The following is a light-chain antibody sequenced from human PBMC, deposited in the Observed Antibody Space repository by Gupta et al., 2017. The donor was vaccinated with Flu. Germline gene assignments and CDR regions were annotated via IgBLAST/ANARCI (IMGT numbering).Light chain of an antibody. J-gene: IGKJ1*01. Sequence: GERVTITGRARHGISTYLAWYQQKPGKSPKLLSYVASIWQSGVPSRFSGSGSGTEFTLTISSLQAEDFATYYCQQVNSYPWTFGQGTKVEIK. CDR3: QQVNSYPWT. V-gene: IGKV1-9*01. CDR2: VAS. CDR1: HGISTY.